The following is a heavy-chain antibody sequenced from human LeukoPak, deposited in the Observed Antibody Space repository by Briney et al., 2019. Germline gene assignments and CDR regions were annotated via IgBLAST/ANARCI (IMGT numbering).Heavy chain of an antibody. Sequence: GGSLRLSCAASGFTFSSYAMHWVRQAPGQGLEWLAVISYHGSNEYYADSVKGRFTITRDNSNNTLCLQMNSLRAEDTAVYYCAKVPVLYFYSGGYYFDHWGQGTLVTVSS. D-gene: IGHD3-9*01. J-gene: IGHJ4*02. CDR2: ISYHGSNE. CDR3: AKVPVLYFYSGGYYFDH. V-gene: IGHV3-30*18. CDR1: GFTFSSYA.